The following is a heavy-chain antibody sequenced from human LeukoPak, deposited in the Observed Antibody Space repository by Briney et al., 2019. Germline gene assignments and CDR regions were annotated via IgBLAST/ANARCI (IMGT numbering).Heavy chain of an antibody. V-gene: IGHV3-11*01. J-gene: IGHJ4*02. CDR1: GFTFNTYA. Sequence: GGSLRLSCAASGFTFNTYAMSWVRQAPGKGLEWVSYISSSGSTIYYADSVKGRFTISRDNAKNSLYLQMNSLRAEDTAVYYCASGYYDSSGYYDYWGQGTLVTVSS. CDR2: ISSSGSTI. CDR3: ASGYYDSSGYYDY. D-gene: IGHD3-22*01.